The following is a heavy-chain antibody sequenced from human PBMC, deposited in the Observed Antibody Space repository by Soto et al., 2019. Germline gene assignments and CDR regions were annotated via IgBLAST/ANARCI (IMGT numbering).Heavy chain of an antibody. CDR3: AKDSSPPTYYYDSSGYRQFDY. J-gene: IGHJ4*02. D-gene: IGHD3-22*01. CDR1: GFTFSSYA. CDR2: ISGSGGST. Sequence: GGSLRLSCAASGFTFSSYAMSWVRQAPGKGLEWVSAISGSGGSTYYADSVKGRFTISRDNSKNTLYLQMNSLRAEDTAVYYCAKDSSPPTYYYDSSGYRQFDYWGQGTLVTVSS. V-gene: IGHV3-23*01.